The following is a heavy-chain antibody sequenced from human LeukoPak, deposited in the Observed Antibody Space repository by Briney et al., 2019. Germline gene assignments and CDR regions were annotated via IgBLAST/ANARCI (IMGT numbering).Heavy chain of an antibody. J-gene: IGHJ4*02. V-gene: IGHV3-7*03. CDR1: GFTFGTYW. Sequence: QPGGSLRLSCAASGFTFGTYWMSWVRQAPGKGLEWVANTKQDGSDKFYVDSVKGRFTISRDNAKNSLYLQMNSLRAEDTAVYYCARELDYWGQGTLVTVSS. CDR2: TKQDGSDK. CDR3: ARELDY.